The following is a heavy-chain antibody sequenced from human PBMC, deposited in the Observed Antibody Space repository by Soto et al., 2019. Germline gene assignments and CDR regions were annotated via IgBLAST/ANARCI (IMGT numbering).Heavy chain of an antibody. V-gene: IGHV3-23*01. Sequence: GGALRISCAGSGFTFCSYSMSWVPQAPGKGLEWGSAISGSGGSTYYADSLKGRFTISRDNSKNTLYLQMNSLRAEDTAVYYCAKDGGYCGSPSCFFDYWAQGTLVTVSS. J-gene: IGHJ4*02. CDR3: AKDGGYCGSPSCFFDY. CDR2: ISGSGGST. CDR1: GFTFCSYS. D-gene: IGHD2-2*01.